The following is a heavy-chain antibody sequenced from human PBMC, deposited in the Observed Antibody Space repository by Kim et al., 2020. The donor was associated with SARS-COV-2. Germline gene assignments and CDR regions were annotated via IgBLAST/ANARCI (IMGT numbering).Heavy chain of an antibody. CDR3: AREGNRSSGWPGNAFDI. V-gene: IGHV1-69*13. CDR1: GGTFSSYA. J-gene: IGHJ3*02. Sequence: SVKVSCKASGGTFSSYAISWVRQAPGQGLEWMGGIIPIFGTANYAQKFQGRVTITADESTSTAYMELSSLRSEDTAVYYCAREGNRSSGWPGNAFDIWGQGTMVTVSS. CDR2: IIPIFGTA. D-gene: IGHD6-19*01.